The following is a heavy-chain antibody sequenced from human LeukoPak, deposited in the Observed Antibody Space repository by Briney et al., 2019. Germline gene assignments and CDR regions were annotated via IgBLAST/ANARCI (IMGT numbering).Heavy chain of an antibody. D-gene: IGHD3-10*01. Sequence: ASVKVSCKAAGYTFTGYYMQWVRQSPGQGFEWMGIINPSGGYTNYAQKFQGRVSMTRDTSTSTVYMELSSLRSEDTAMYYCVRALWSGVDGFDIWGQGTMVTVSS. J-gene: IGHJ3*02. CDR3: VRALWSGVDGFDI. V-gene: IGHV1-46*01. CDR2: INPSGGYT. CDR1: GYTFTGYY.